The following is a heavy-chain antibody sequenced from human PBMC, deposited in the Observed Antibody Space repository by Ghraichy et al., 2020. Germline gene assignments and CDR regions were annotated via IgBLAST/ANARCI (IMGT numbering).Heavy chain of an antibody. Sequence: SETLSLTCTVSGGSISSSTYYWGWIRQPPGKGLEWIGTIYSRGSTYYNPSLKSRVTISVDTSKNQFSLKPSSVTAADTAVYYCARRFPATYYFDYWGQGTLVTVSS. CDR2: IYSRGST. J-gene: IGHJ4*02. V-gene: IGHV4-39*01. CDR1: GGSISSSTYY. CDR3: ARRFPATYYFDY.